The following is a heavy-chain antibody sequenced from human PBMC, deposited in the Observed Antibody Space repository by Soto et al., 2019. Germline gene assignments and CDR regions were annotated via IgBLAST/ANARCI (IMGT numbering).Heavy chain of an antibody. CDR2: ISAYNGNT. CDR1: GYTFTSYG. V-gene: IGHV1-18*01. CDR3: ARENYDILTGYYNFDY. Sequence: ASVKVSCKASGYTFTSYGISWVRQAPGQGLEWMGWISAYNGNTNYAQKLQGRVTMTTDTSTSTAYMELRSLRSDDTAVYYCARENYDILTGYYNFDYWGQGTLVTVSS. J-gene: IGHJ4*02. D-gene: IGHD3-9*01.